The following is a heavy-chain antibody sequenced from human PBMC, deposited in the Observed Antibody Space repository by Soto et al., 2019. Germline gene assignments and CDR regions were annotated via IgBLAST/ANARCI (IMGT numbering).Heavy chain of an antibody. CDR2: ISSSGSTI. Sequence: GGSLRLSCAASGFTFSSYEMNWVRQAPGKGLEWVSYISSSGSTIYYADSVKGRFTISRDNAKNSLYLQMNSLRAEDTAVYYCARLTLTYGGFDYWGQGTLVTVSS. CDR3: ARLTLTYGGFDY. J-gene: IGHJ4*02. D-gene: IGHD4-17*01. V-gene: IGHV3-48*03. CDR1: GFTFSSYE.